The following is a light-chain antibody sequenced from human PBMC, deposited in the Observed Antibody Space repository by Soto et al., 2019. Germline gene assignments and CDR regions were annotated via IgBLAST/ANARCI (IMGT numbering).Light chain of an antibody. CDR2: EVV. Sequence: QSALTQPPSASGSPGQSVTISCTGTKNDIGVYDFVSWYQHHPGKAPRLIIYEVVQRPSGVPDRFSASKSGTSASLAITGLQAEDEADYYCQSYDSSLSGSAVFGGGTKVTVL. V-gene: IGLV2-8*01. J-gene: IGLJ2*01. CDR1: KNDIGVYDF. CDR3: QSYDSSLSGSAV.